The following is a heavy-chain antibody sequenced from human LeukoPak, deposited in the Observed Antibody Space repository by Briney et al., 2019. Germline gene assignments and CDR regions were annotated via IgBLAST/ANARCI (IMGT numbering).Heavy chain of an antibody. D-gene: IGHD3-22*01. CDR1: GFTFSSYA. J-gene: IGHJ4*02. Sequence: GGSLRLSCAASGFTFSSYAMSWVRQAPGKGLEWVSAISGSGGSTYYADSVKGRFTISRDNSKNTLYLQMNSLRAEDTAVYYCAKRSYYCDSSGPRGAYYFDYWGQGTLVTVSS. CDR2: ISGSGGST. V-gene: IGHV3-23*01. CDR3: AKRSYYCDSSGPRGAYYFDY.